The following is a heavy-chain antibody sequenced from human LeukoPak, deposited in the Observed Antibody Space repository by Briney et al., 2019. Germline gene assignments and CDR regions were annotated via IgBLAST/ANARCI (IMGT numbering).Heavy chain of an antibody. CDR1: GFTFDDYG. CDR2: INWNGGNT. V-gene: IGHV3-20*04. Sequence: GESLRLSCAASGFTFDDYGMSWVRQAPGKGLEWVAGINWNGGNTGYSDSVKGRFTISRDNAKNSLYLQMDSLRAEDTAVYYCLGGPNFDYWGQGALVTVSS. CDR3: LGGPNFDY. J-gene: IGHJ4*02.